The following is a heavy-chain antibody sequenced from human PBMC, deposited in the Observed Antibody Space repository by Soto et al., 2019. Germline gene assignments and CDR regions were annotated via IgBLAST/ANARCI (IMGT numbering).Heavy chain of an antibody. V-gene: IGHV1-69*13. D-gene: IGHD6-13*01. Sequence: VASVKVSCKASGGTFSSYAISWVRQAPGQGLEWMGGIIPIFGTANYAQKFQGRVTITADESTSTAYMELSSLRSEDTAVYYCARDRRDSSSWYGFYYYGMDVWGQGTTVTVSS. CDR3: ARDRRDSSSWYGFYYYGMDV. CDR2: IIPIFGTA. J-gene: IGHJ6*02. CDR1: GGTFSSYA.